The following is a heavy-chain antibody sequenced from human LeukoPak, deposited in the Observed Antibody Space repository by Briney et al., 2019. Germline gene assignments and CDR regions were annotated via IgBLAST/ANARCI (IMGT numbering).Heavy chain of an antibody. CDR2: IYPGDSDT. Sequence: GESLKTSCMGSGYSFTSYWIGWVRQMPGKGLDWMGIIYPGDSDTRYSPSFQGQVTISADKSISTAYLQWSSLKASDTAMYYCARPGGWYGGAFDIWGQGTMVTVSS. CDR1: GYSFTSYW. CDR3: ARPGGWYGGAFDI. D-gene: IGHD6-19*01. V-gene: IGHV5-51*01. J-gene: IGHJ3*02.